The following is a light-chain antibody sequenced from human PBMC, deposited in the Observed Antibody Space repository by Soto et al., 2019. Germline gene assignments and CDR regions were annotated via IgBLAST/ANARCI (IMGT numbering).Light chain of an antibody. CDR2: AAS. CDR1: QAINNY. CDR3: QKYDSVLLI. Sequence: DIQMTQYPSSLFASVGDRVTITCRASQAINNYVAWYQQKPGQCPQLLIYAASTLQSGVPSRFSGSGSGTDFTLTISSLQPEDVATYYCQKYDSVLLIFGGGTKVDIK. J-gene: IGKJ4*01. V-gene: IGKV1-27*01.